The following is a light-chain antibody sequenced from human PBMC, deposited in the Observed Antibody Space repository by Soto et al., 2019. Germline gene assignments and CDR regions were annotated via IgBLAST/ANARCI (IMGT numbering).Light chain of an antibody. V-gene: IGKV2D-29*01. CDR1: QSLLQSDGKTY. J-gene: IGKJ2*01. CDR2: EVS. CDR3: MQSVHIPYT. Sequence: DIVMTQTPLSLSVTPGQPASISCKSSQSLLQSDGKTYVYWYLQKPGQHPQLLIYEVSNRFSGVPDRFNGSGSGTDFTLKISRVGVEDVGGYYCMQSVHIPYTFGQGTKREIK.